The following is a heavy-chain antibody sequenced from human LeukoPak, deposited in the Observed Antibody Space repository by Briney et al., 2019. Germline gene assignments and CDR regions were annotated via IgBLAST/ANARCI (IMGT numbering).Heavy chain of an antibody. CDR3: ARDQAPSGWYYFDY. Sequence: PGGSLRLSCAASGFTFSSYSMNWVRQAPGKGLEWVSSISSSSSYIYYADSVKGRFTIPRDNAKNSLYLQMNSLRAEDTAVYYCARDQAPSGWYYFDYWGQGTLVTVSS. V-gene: IGHV3-21*01. D-gene: IGHD6-19*01. CDR2: ISSSSSYI. CDR1: GFTFSSYS. J-gene: IGHJ4*02.